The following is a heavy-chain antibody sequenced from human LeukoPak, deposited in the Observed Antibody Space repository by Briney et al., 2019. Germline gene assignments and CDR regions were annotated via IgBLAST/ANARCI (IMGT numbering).Heavy chain of an antibody. CDR1: GFTFSSYA. CDR3: AKDPRGYSYGRVFDY. D-gene: IGHD5-18*01. V-gene: IGHV3-23*01. J-gene: IGHJ4*02. Sequence: PGGSLRLSCAASGFTFSSYAMSWVRQAPGKGLEWVSAISGSGGSTYYADSVKGRFTISRDNSKNTLYLQMTSLRAEDTAVYYCAKDPRGYSYGRVFDYWGQGTLVTVSS. CDR2: ISGSGGST.